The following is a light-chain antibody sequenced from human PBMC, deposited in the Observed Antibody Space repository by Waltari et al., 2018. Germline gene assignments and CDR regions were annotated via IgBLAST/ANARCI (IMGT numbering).Light chain of an antibody. Sequence: QSALTQPPSVSGSPGQSVTISCSGTCSDVGCENRVSWYQQPPGTAPKLLIYDVRNRPSGGSRLFAGSRSGNTAPLTISGLQAEDDADYYCSSYTANTRFFGGGTKLTVL. J-gene: IGLJ2*01. CDR3: SSYTANTRF. CDR1: CSDVGCENR. CDR2: DVR. V-gene: IGLV2-18*02.